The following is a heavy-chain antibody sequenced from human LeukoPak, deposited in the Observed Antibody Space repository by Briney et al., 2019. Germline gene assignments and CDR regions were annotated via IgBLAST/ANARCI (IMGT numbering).Heavy chain of an antibody. J-gene: IGHJ6*02. Sequence: PSETLSLTCAVYGGSFSGYYWSWIRQPPGKGLEWIGEINHSGSTNYNPSLKSRVTISVDTSKNQFSLKLSSVTAADTAVYYCARDFGNDYGGNSVHYGMDVWGQGTTVTVSS. CDR2: INHSGST. D-gene: IGHD4-23*01. V-gene: IGHV4-34*01. CDR1: GGSFSGYY. CDR3: ARDFGNDYGGNSVHYGMDV.